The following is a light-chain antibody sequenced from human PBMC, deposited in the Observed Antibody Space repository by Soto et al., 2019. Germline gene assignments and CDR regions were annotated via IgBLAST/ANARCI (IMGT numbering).Light chain of an antibody. Sequence: EIVLTQSPGTLSLSPGERATLSCRASQSVSSSYLAWYQQKPGQAPRLLIYGASSRATGIPDRFSGSGSGTDFTRTVSRLEHEDFAVYYCQQYCSSPPFTFGPGTKVDIK. V-gene: IGKV3-20*01. CDR3: QQYCSSPPFT. J-gene: IGKJ3*01. CDR1: QSVSSSY. CDR2: GAS.